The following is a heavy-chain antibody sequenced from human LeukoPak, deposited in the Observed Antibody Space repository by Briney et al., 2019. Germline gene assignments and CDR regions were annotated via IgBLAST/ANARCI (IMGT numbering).Heavy chain of an antibody. CDR3: ERDLLGSSGY. CDR1: GCTFSSYW. J-gene: IGHJ4*02. D-gene: IGHD3-22*01. CDR2: IKQDGSEK. Sequence: PGGSLRLSCAASGCTFSSYWMSWVRQAPGKGLEWVANIKQDGSEKYYVDSVKGRFTISRDNAKNSLYLQMNSLRAEDTAVYYCERDLLGSSGYWGQGTLVTVSS. V-gene: IGHV3-7*01.